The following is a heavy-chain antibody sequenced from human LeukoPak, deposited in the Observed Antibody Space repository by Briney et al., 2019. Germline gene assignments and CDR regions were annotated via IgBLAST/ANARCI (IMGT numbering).Heavy chain of an antibody. V-gene: IGHV4-59*01. CDR1: GGSISNYY. J-gene: IGHJ4*02. CDR2: IYFTGST. D-gene: IGHD7-27*01. CDR3: ARDRGNWGLDY. Sequence: SETLSLACTVSGGSISNYYWTWIRQPPGKGLEWLGYIYFTGSTNYNPSLKSRVTISVDTSKNQFSLKLSSVTAADTAVYYCARDRGNWGLDYWGQGTLVTVSS.